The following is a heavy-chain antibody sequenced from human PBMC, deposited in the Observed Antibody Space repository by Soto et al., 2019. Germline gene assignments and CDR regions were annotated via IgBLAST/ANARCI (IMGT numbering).Heavy chain of an antibody. V-gene: IGHV1-69*06. CDR3: ARLTTVNYFDY. CDR2: IIPIFGTA. Sequence: ASVKVSCKASGGTFSSYAISWVRQAPGQGLEWMGGIIPIFGTANYAQKFQGRVTITADKSTSTAYMELSSLRSEDTAVYYCARLTTVNYFDYWGQGTLVTAPQ. CDR1: GGTFSSYA. J-gene: IGHJ4*02. D-gene: IGHD4-4*01.